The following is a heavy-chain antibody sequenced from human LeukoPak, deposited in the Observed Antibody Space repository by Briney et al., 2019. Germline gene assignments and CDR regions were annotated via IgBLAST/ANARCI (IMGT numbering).Heavy chain of an antibody. V-gene: IGHV4-59*08. D-gene: IGHD6-19*01. CDR1: GGSIGSYY. CDR3: ARHGSDWSFDL. J-gene: IGHJ2*01. Sequence: SETLSLTCTVSGGSIGSYYWSWIRQPPGKGLEWMGDIYYGGSTSYNAALKNGGTTSLETSKNQFSLKLRSMTAADTTVYYYARHGSDWSFDLWGRGPLVPVSS. CDR2: IYYGGST.